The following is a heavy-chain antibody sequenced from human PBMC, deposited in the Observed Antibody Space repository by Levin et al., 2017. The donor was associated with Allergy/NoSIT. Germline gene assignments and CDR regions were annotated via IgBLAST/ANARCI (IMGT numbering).Heavy chain of an antibody. D-gene: IGHD1-26*01. CDR3: ARSTRIVGATNEGYFQQ. J-gene: IGHJ1*01. CDR1: GFTFSSYW. CDR2: IKQDGSER. V-gene: IGHV3-7*01. Sequence: GGSLRLSCAASGFTFSSYWMSWVRQAPGKGLEWVANIKQDGSERYYVDSVKGRFTISRDNSKNSLYLQMNSLRADDTAVYYCARSTRIVGATNEGYFQQWGQGTLVTVSS.